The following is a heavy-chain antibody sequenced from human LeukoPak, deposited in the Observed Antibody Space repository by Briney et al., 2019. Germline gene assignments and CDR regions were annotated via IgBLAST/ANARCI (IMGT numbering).Heavy chain of an antibody. J-gene: IGHJ4*02. V-gene: IGHV4-4*07. CDR2: IYTSGST. CDR1: GGSISSYY. D-gene: IGHD3-10*01. CDR3: AGDAYYYGSGNYPFDY. Sequence: SETLSLTCTVSGGSISSYYWAWIRQPAGKGLEWIGRIYTSGSTNYNPSLKSRVTMSVDTSKNQLSLRLNSVTAADTAVYYCAGDAYYYGSGNYPFDYWGQGTLVTVSS.